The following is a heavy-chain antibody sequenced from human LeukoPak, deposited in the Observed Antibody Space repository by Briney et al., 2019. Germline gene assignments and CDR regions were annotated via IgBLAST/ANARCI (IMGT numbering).Heavy chain of an antibody. CDR3: ASGRYSSSWYYYYGMDV. CDR2: TNHSGST. D-gene: IGHD6-13*01. Sequence: PSETLSLTCAVYGGSFSGYYWSWIRQPPGKGLEWIGETNHSGSTNYNPSLKSRVTISVDTSKNQFSLKLSSVTAADSAVYYCASGRYSSSWYYYYGMDVWGKGTTVTVSS. V-gene: IGHV4-34*01. J-gene: IGHJ6*04. CDR1: GGSFSGYY.